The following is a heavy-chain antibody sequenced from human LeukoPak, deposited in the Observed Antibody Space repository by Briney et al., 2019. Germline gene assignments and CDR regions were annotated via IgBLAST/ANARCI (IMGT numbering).Heavy chain of an antibody. Sequence: SETLSLTCTVSGGSISSSSYYWDWIRQPPGKGLEWIGSIYYSGSTYYNPSLKSRVTISADTSKNQFSLKLSSVTAADTAVYYCARSITMIVWLDYWGQGTLVTVSS. J-gene: IGHJ4*02. CDR3: ARSITMIVWLDY. CDR2: IYYSGST. V-gene: IGHV4-39*01. CDR1: GGSISSSSYY. D-gene: IGHD3-22*01.